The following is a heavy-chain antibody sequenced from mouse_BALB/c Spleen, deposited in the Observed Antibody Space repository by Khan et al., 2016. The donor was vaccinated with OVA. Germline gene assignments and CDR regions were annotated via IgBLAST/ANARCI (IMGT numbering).Heavy chain of an antibody. V-gene: IGHV1-18*01. J-gene: IGHJ3*01. CDR3: ARGVNGSRGAWFAY. CDR2: INPNNGYT. CDR1: GYTFTDYN. D-gene: IGHD1-1*01. Sequence: VQLQQSGPELVKPGASVKIPCKASGYTFTDYNMDWVKQSHGKSLEWFGDINPNNGYTVYNQKFKGKATLTVDKSSSTAYMELRSLTSEDTAVYYCARGVNGSRGAWFAYGGQGTLVTVSA.